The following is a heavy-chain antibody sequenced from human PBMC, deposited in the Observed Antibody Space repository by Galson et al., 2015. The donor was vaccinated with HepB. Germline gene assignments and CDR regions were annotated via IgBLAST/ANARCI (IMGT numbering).Heavy chain of an antibody. V-gene: IGHV1-18*01. CDR2: ISAYNGNT. CDR1: GYTFTSYG. D-gene: IGHD3-10*01. J-gene: IGHJ6*02. Sequence: SVKVSCKASGYTFTSYGISWVRQAPGQGLEWMGWISAYNGNTNYAQKLQGRVTMTTDTSTSTAYMELRSLRSDDTAVYYCARDNSGSGSLSYYYYYYGMDVWGQGTTVTVSS. CDR3: ARDNSGSGSLSYYYYYYGMDV.